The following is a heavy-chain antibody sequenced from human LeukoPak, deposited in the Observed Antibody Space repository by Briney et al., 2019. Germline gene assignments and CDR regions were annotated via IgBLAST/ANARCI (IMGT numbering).Heavy chain of an antibody. CDR1: GFTFTNYD. J-gene: IGHJ4*02. Sequence: GGSLRLSCAASGFTFTNYDMHWVRQAAGKGLEWVSAIGTAGDTYYPGSVKGRFTISRENAENSLYLQMNSLSAGDTAVYYCASSPAYSSSWYAIDKWGQGTLVTVSS. CDR3: ASSPAYSSSWYAIDK. D-gene: IGHD6-13*01. CDR2: IGTAGDT. V-gene: IGHV3-13*01.